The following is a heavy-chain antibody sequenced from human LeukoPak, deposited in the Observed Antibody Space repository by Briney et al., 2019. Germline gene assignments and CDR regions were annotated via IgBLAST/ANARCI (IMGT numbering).Heavy chain of an antibody. CDR2: IYPGDSTT. J-gene: IGHJ4*02. CDR1: GYTFTNYW. V-gene: IGHV5-51*01. CDR3: ARHFRSPKAVADPYYFDH. D-gene: IGHD6-19*01. Sequence: GESLKISCKGSGYTFTNYWIGWVRQMPGKGLEWMGIIYPGDSTTRYSPSFQGQVTISADKSVITAHLQWRSLKASDTAIYYCARHFRSPKAVADPYYFDHWGQGTQVTVSS.